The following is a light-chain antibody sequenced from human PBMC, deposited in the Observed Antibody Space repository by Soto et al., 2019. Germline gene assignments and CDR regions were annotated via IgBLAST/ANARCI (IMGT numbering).Light chain of an antibody. CDR2: DVS. J-gene: IGLJ2*01. CDR1: SSDVGGYNY. CDR3: GSYPSSIVV. Sequence: QSALTQPASVSGSPRQSITISCTGTSSDVGGYNYVSWYQQHPGKAPKLMIYDVSNRPSGVSNRFSGSKSGNTASLTISGLKDEYEADYYCGSYPSSIVVFGGGTKRTVL. V-gene: IGLV2-14*01.